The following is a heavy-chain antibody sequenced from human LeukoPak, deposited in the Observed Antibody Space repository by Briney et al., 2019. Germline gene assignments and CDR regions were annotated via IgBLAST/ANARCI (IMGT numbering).Heavy chain of an antibody. D-gene: IGHD2-2*02. CDR1: GGSISSSSYY. CDR2: IYYSGST. CDR3: ARGLVGYCSSTSCYKRVYFDY. Sequence: SETLSLTCTVSGGSISSSSYYWGWIRQPPGKGLEWIGSIYYSGSTYYNPSLKSRVTISVDTSKNQFSLKLSSVTAADTAVYYCARGLVGYCSSTSCYKRVYFDYWGQGTLVTVSS. J-gene: IGHJ4*02. V-gene: IGHV4-39*01.